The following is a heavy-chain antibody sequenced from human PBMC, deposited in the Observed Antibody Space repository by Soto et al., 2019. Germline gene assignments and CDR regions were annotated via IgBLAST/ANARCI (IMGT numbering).Heavy chain of an antibody. V-gene: IGHV1-69*02. CDR1: GGTFRNYP. Sequence: QVQLVXSGTEVKKPXXXXKVSCKASGGTFRNYPINWVRQAPGQGLEWMGSIFPLTDIPDYAQNFQTRLTISADKSTSTAYMELSSLTSDDTAMYFCARGPLVVLNYFESWGQGTLVTVSS. J-gene: IGHJ4*02. CDR3: ARGPLVVLNYFES. CDR2: IFPLTDIP.